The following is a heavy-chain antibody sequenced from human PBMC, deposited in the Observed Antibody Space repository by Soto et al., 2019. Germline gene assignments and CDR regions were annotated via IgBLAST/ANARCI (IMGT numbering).Heavy chain of an antibody. CDR1: GGSFSSYG. CDR2: IIPNFDTA. CDR3: ARERRIYYDSSGPLDY. D-gene: IGHD3-22*01. V-gene: IGHV1-69*06. J-gene: IGHJ4*02. Sequence: QVQLVQSGAEVKKPGSSVKVSCKASGGSFSSYGITWVRQAPGQGLEWMGGIIPNFDTANYAQRLQGRVTITADKSTSTAYMELNSLRSEDTAVYYCARERRIYYDSSGPLDYWGQGTLVTVSS.